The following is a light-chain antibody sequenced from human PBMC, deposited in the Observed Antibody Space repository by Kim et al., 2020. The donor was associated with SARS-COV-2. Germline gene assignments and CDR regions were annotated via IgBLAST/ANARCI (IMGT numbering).Light chain of an antibody. V-gene: IGLV1-44*01. CDR2: STY. CDR3: AAWDDSLNGWV. CDR1: SSNIGSNT. J-gene: IGLJ3*02. Sequence: GQRVTISCSGSSSNIGSNTVNGYQQHPGTAPTLLIYSTYQRPSGVPDRFSGSKSGTSASLAISGLQSEDEADYYCAAWDDSLNGWVFGGGTKQTVL.